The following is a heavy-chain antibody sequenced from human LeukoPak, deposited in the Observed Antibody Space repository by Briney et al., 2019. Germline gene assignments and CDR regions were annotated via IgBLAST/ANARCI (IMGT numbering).Heavy chain of an antibody. J-gene: IGHJ5*02. CDR2: ISSSSSYI. CDR3: ARASSGWANWFDP. Sequence: PGGSLRLPCAASGFTFSSYSMNWVRQAPGRGLEWVSSISSSSSYIYYADSVKGRFTISRDNAKNSLHLQMNSLRAEDTAVYYCARASSGWANWFDPWGQGTLVTVSS. V-gene: IGHV3-21*01. D-gene: IGHD6-19*01. CDR1: GFTFSSYS.